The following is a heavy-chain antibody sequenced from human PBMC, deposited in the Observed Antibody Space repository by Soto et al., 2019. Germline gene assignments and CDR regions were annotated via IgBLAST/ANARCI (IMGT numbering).Heavy chain of an antibody. CDR2: INHSGST. CDR3: ARDPVGGPSSSWYSFDY. V-gene: IGHV4-34*01. Sequence: SETLSLTCAVYGGSFSGYYWSWIRQPPGKGLEWIGEINHSGSTNYNPSLKSRVTISVDTSKNQFSLKLSSVTAADTAVYYCARDPVGGPSSSWYSFDYWGQGTLVTVSS. D-gene: IGHD6-13*01. J-gene: IGHJ4*02. CDR1: GGSFSGYY.